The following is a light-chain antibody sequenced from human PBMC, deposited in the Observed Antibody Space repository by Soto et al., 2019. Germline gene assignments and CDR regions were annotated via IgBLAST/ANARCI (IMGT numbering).Light chain of an antibody. V-gene: IGKV1-5*01. CDR2: DAS. CDR3: QHYNSYSEA. CDR1: QSISTS. Sequence: DIQMTQSPSTLSASVGDRVTITCRASQSISTSLAWYQQKAGKAPHLLIYDASTLESGVPSRFSGTGSGTDFSLTIGSLQPDDFATYYCQHYNSYSEAFGQGTRWIT. J-gene: IGKJ1*01.